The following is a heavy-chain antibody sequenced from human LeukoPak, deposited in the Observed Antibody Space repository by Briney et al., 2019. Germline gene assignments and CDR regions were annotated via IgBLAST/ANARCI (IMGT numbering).Heavy chain of an antibody. V-gene: IGHV1-46*01. CDR3: ARVGYYDSSGYLDY. Sequence: ASVKVSCKASGYTFTSYYMHWVRQAPGQGLEWMGIINPSGGSASYAQKFQGRVTMTRDTSISTAYMELSRLRSDDTAVYYCARVGYYDSSGYLDYWGQGTLVSVSS. D-gene: IGHD3-22*01. CDR2: INPSGGSA. J-gene: IGHJ4*02. CDR1: GYTFTSYY.